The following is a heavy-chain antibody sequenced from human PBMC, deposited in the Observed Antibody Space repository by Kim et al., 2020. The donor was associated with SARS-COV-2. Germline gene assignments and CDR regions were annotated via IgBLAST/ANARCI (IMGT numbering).Heavy chain of an antibody. CDR3: ARDLYDFWSGYYAGSAFDI. CDR1: GFIFSDYY. J-gene: IGHJ3*02. V-gene: IGHV3-11*05. CDR2: ISSSSSYI. Sequence: GGSLRLSCAASGFIFSDYYMSWVRQTPGKGLEWISYISSSSSYIDYADSVKGRFTISRDNAKNSVYLQMNSLRAEDTSVYYCARDLYDFWSGYYAGSAFDIWGHGTMVTVSS. D-gene: IGHD3-3*01.